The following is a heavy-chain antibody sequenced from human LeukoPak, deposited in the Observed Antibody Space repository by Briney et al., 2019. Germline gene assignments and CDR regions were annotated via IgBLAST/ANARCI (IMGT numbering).Heavy chain of an antibody. J-gene: IGHJ4*02. CDR1: GFTYSDYW. CDR3: ARVQNFGDYVFDY. Sequence: GGSLTLSCAASGFTYSDYWMSWVRQAPGQGLEWVAFINHDGSQKSYLDSVEGRFAVSRDNDKNSVSLQMKSLRPEDTAVYYCARVQNFGDYVFDYWGQGTLVTVSS. V-gene: IGHV3-7*01. D-gene: IGHD3-16*01. CDR2: INHDGSQK.